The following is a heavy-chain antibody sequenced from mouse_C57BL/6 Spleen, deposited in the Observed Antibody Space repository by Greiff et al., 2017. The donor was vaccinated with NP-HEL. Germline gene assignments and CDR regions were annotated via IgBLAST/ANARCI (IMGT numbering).Heavy chain of an antibody. Sequence: VQLQQSGAELVRPGASVTLSCKASGYTFTDYEMHWVKQTPVHGLEWIGAIDPETGGTAYNQKFKGKAILTADKSSSTAYMELRSLTSEDSSVYYCTTIFFAYWGQGTLVTVSA. CDR2: IDPETGGT. CDR1: GYTFTDYE. V-gene: IGHV1-15*01. J-gene: IGHJ3*01. CDR3: TTIFFAY.